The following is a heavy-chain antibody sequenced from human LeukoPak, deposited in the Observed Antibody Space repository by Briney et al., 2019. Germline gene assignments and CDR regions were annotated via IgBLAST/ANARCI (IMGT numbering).Heavy chain of an antibody. V-gene: IGHV1-18*01. CDR1: GYSFTSYG. Sequence: ASVKVSCKASGYSFTSYGISWVRQAPGQGLQWLGWISASNGNTNYAQKFRDRVTMSTDTSTGTAYLDVRSLTSDDTAVYYCARDHSNWNYAPDFWGQGTLVIVSS. D-gene: IGHD1-7*01. J-gene: IGHJ4*02. CDR3: ARDHSNWNYAPDF. CDR2: ISASNGNT.